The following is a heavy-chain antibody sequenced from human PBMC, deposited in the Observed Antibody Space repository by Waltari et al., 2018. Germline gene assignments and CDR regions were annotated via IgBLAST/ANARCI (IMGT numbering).Heavy chain of an antibody. J-gene: IGHJ6*02. Sequence: QVQLVQSGAEVKKPGASVKVSCKASGYTFTGYYLHWVRQAPAQGLEWMGWINPNSGGTNYAQKFQGRVTMTRDTSISTAYMELSRLRSDDTAVYYCASRWYGDYDSYYYYGMDVWGQGTTVTVSS. CDR2: INPNSGGT. D-gene: IGHD4-17*01. CDR1: GYTFTGYY. CDR3: ASRWYGDYDSYYYYGMDV. V-gene: IGHV1-2*02.